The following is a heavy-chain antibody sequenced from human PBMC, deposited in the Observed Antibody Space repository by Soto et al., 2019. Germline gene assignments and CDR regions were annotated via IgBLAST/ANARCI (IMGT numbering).Heavy chain of an antibody. J-gene: IGHJ6*02. CDR3: ARDLGAPGRGSAVGYYYHYGMAV. Sequence: EVQLVESGGGLVQPGGSLRLSCAASEFTFSSYWMNWVRQAPGKGLEWVANIKEDGSEKYYVDSVKGRFTISRDNAKNSLYLQMNSLRGEDTAVYYCARDLGAPGRGSAVGYYYHYGMAVWGQGTTVTVSS. CDR2: IKEDGSEK. CDR1: EFTFSSYW. V-gene: IGHV3-7*05. D-gene: IGHD3-16*01.